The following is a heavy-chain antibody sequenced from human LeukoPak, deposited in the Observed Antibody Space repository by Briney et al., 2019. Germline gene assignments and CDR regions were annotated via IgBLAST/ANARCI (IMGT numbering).Heavy chain of an antibody. CDR2: ISSSSSYI. J-gene: IGHJ6*03. CDR3: ARVTVAAPRGYYYYYMDV. V-gene: IGHV3-21*01. D-gene: IGHD6-13*01. CDR1: GFTFSSYS. Sequence: GGSLRLSCAASGFTFSSYSMNWVRQAPGKGLEWVSSISSSSSYIYYADSVKGRFTISRDSAKNSLYLQMNSLGAEDTAVYYCARVTVAAPRGYYYYYMDVWGKGTTVTVSS.